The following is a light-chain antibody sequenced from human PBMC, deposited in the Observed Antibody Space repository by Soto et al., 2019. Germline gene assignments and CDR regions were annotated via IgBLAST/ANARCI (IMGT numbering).Light chain of an antibody. Sequence: SVLPQPSSMSVSPGQSITISCAGTSSDVGSYNYVSWFQHHPGKAPKLIIYEVNKRPSGISDRFSGSKSGNTASLTISGFQAEDEADYYCCSYAGTTISYFFGTGTKVTVL. CDR1: SSDVGSYNY. V-gene: IGLV2-23*02. CDR3: CSYAGTTISYF. J-gene: IGLJ1*01. CDR2: EVN.